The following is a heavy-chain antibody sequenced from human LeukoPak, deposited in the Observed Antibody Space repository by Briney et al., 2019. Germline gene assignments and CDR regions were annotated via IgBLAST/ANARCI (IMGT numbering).Heavy chain of an antibody. Sequence: GGSLRLSCAASGFTFSSYWMSWVRQAPGKGLEWVANIKQNGSEKYYVDSVKGRFTISRDNAKNSLYLQMNSLRAEDTAVYCCARERGLTMIVVVIQGDAFDIWGQGTMVTVSS. J-gene: IGHJ3*02. CDR3: ARERGLTMIVVVIQGDAFDI. CDR1: GFTFSSYW. D-gene: IGHD3-22*01. V-gene: IGHV3-7*01. CDR2: IKQNGSEK.